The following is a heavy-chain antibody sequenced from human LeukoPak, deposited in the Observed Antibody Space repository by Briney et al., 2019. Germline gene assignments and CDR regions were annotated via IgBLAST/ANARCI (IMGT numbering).Heavy chain of an antibody. V-gene: IGHV3-43D*03. J-gene: IGHJ4*02. CDR1: GFTFDDYA. CDR3: AKDMRDGYCRGGSCYAPYCDY. Sequence: GGSLRLSCAASGFTFDDYAMHWVRQAPGKGLEWVSHISWDGGSTYYADSVKGRFTISRDNSKNSLYLQMNSLIAEDTALYYCAKDMRDGYCRGGSCYAPYCDYWGQGTLVTVSS. D-gene: IGHD2-15*01. CDR2: ISWDGGST.